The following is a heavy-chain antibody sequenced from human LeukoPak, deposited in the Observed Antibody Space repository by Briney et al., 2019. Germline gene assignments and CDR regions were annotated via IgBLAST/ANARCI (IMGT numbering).Heavy chain of an antibody. V-gene: IGHV4-59*01. CDR2: IYYSGST. D-gene: IGHD2-15*01. Sequence: SETLSLTCTVSGGSISSYYWSWLRQPPGKGLEWIGYIYYSGSTNYNPSLKSRVTISVDTSKNQFSLKLSSVTAADTAVYYCARVKGRDWFDHWGQGTLVTVSS. CDR3: ARVKGRDWFDH. J-gene: IGHJ5*02. CDR1: GGSISSYY.